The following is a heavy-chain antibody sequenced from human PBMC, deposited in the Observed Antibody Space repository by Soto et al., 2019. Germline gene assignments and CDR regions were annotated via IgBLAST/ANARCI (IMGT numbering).Heavy chain of an antibody. D-gene: IGHD2-15*01. V-gene: IGHV4-30-4*01. Sequence: PSETLSITCTFSGGSIISGDYYWSWIRQPPGKGLEWIGYIYYSGSTYYNPSLKSRVTISVDTSKNQFSLKLSSVTAADTAVYYCARALGCSGGSCYSVWFDPSGQGTLVTVSS. J-gene: IGHJ5*02. CDR1: GGSIISGDYY. CDR3: ARALGCSGGSCYSVWFDP. CDR2: IYYSGST.